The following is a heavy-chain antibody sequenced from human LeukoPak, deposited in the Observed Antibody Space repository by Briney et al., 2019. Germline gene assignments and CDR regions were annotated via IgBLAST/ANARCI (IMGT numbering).Heavy chain of an antibody. CDR3: AREGYSSGHFDY. CDR2: ISYDGSNK. CDR1: GFTFSSYA. J-gene: IGHJ4*02. Sequence: PGGSLRLSCAASGFTFSSYAMHWVRQASGKGLEWVAVISYDGSNKYYADSVKGRFTISRDNSKNTLYLQMNSLRAEDTAVYYCAREGYSSGHFDYWGQGTLITVSS. V-gene: IGHV3-30-3*01. D-gene: IGHD6-19*01.